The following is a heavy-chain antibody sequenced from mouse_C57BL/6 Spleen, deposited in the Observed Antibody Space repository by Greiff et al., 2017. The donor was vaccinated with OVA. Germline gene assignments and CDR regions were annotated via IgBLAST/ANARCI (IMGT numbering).Heavy chain of an antibody. CDR3: VGPLYDGLAWFGY. CDR1: GFSFNTYA. Sequence: EVMLVESGGGLVQPKGSLKLSCAASGFSFNTYAMNWVRQAPGQGLEWVARIRSKSNNYATYYADSVKDRFTIDRDDTESMLYLQMNRLKTEDTAMYCCVGPLYDGLAWFGYWGQGTLVTVSA. CDR2: IRSKSNNYAT. D-gene: IGHD2-3*01. V-gene: IGHV10-1*01. J-gene: IGHJ3*01.